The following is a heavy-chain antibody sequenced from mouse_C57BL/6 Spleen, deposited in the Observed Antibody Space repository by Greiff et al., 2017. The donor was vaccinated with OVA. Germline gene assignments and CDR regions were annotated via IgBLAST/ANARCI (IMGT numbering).Heavy chain of an antibody. CDR2: IDPNSGGT. Sequence: QVHVKQPGAELVKPGASVKLSCKASGYTFTSYWMHWVKQRPGRGLEWIGRIDPNSGGTKYNEKFKSKATLTVDKPSSTAYMQLSSLTSEDSAVYYCARGDGSSYGAWFAYWGQGTLVTVSA. D-gene: IGHD1-1*01. V-gene: IGHV1-72*01. CDR3: ARGDGSSYGAWFAY. J-gene: IGHJ3*01. CDR1: GYTFTSYW.